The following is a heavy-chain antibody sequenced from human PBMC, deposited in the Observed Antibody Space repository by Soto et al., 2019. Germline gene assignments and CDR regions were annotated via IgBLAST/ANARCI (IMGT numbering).Heavy chain of an antibody. V-gene: IGHV4-59*12. CDR3: ARDDAPTAPSIFDY. D-gene: IGHD2-21*02. CDR1: GGSISSYY. Sequence: SETLSLTCTVSGGSISSYYWSWIRQPPGKGLEWIGYIYYSGSTNYNPSLKSRVTISVDTSKNQFSLKLSSVTAEDTAVYYCARDDAPTAPSIFDYWGQGALVTVSS. CDR2: IYYSGST. J-gene: IGHJ4*02.